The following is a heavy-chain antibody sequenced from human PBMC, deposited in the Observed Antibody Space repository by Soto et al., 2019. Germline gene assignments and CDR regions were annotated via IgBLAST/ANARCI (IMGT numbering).Heavy chain of an antibody. V-gene: IGHV4-4*07. D-gene: IGHD6-13*01. CDR3: ASGLAAAAGDYYYYGMAV. J-gene: IGHJ6*04. CDR1: GGSISSYY. Sequence: SETLSLTCTGSGGSISSYYWSWIRQPAGKGLEWIGRIYTSGSTNYNPSLKSRVTMSVDTSKNQFSLKLSSVTAADTAVYYCASGLAAAAGDYYYYGMAVWGKGTTVTISS. CDR2: IYTSGST.